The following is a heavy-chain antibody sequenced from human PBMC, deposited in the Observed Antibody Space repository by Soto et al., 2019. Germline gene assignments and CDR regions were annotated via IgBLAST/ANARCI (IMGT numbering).Heavy chain of an antibody. CDR3: ARDKRDSSFMDV. J-gene: IGHJ6*02. CDR2: ISHSGNT. CDR1: GGSISGDY. Sequence: SETLSLTCSFYGGSISGDYWNWIRQPPGKGLEWIAYISHSGNTHYNPSLKGRVTISIDTSKNQLSLKLNSVTAADTAVYYCARDKRDSSFMDVWGHGTTVTVSS. V-gene: IGHV4-59*01. D-gene: IGHD6-13*01.